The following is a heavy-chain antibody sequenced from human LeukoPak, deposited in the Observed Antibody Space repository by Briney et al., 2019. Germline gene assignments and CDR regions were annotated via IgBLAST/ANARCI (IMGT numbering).Heavy chain of an antibody. CDR2: IYHSGST. V-gene: IGHV4-38-2*02. J-gene: IGHJ4*02. CDR3: ARDLIAAADYFDY. Sequence: SETLSLTCTVSGYSISSGYYWGWIRQPPGKGLEWIGSIYHSGSTYYNPSLKSRVTISVDTSKNQFSLKLSSVTAADTAVYYCARDLIAAADYFDYWGQGTLVTVSS. D-gene: IGHD6-13*01. CDR1: GYSISSGYY.